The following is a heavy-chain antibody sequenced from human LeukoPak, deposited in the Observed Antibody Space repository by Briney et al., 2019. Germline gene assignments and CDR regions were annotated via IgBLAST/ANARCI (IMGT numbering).Heavy chain of an antibody. Sequence: SETLSLTCTVSGGSITSSSYYWGWIRQPPGKGLEWIGSIYYSGSTYYNPSLKSRVTISVDTSKNQFSLKLSSVTAADTAVYYCARHRSGWLQSSFDYWGQGTLVTVSS. J-gene: IGHJ4*02. CDR3: ARHRSGWLQSSFDY. CDR1: GGSITSSSYY. V-gene: IGHV4-39*01. D-gene: IGHD5-24*01. CDR2: IYYSGST.